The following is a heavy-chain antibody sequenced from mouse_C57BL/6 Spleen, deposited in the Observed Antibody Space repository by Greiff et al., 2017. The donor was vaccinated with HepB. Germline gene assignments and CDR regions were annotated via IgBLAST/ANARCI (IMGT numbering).Heavy chain of an antibody. CDR2: ISYDGSN. CDR3: ARAYSPPYAMDY. D-gene: IGHD2-10*01. V-gene: IGHV3-6*01. Sequence: DVKLQESGPGLVKPSQSLSLTCSVTGYSITSGYYWNWIRQFPGNKLEWMGYISYDGSNNYNPSLKNRISITRDTSKNQFFLKLNSVTTEDTATYYCARAYSPPYAMDYWGQGTSVTVSS. CDR1: GYSITSGYY. J-gene: IGHJ4*01.